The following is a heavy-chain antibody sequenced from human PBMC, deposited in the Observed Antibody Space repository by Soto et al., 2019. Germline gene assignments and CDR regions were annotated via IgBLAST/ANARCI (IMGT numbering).Heavy chain of an antibody. CDR1: GFIFSSYA. CDR2: ISGSGSTT. V-gene: IGHV3-48*01. D-gene: IGHD3-3*01. Sequence: PGGSLRLSCAASGFIFSSYAMTWVRQAPGKGLEWVSSISGSGSTTYYADSVKGRFTISRDNAKNSLYLQMNSLRAEDTAVYYCARFSRRVPRAYWVQGTFVIVSS. CDR3: ARFSRRVPRAY. J-gene: IGHJ4*02.